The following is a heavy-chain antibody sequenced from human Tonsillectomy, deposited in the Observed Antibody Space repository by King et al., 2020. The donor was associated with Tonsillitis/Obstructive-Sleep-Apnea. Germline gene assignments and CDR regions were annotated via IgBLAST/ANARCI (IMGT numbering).Heavy chain of an antibody. CDR1: GGSFSGYY. J-gene: IGHJ6*03. CDR2: INHSGST. D-gene: IGHD6-19*01. CDR3: SGGVADYYYYMDV. Sequence: VQLKQWGAGLLKPSETLSLTCAVYGGSFSGYYWSWIRQPPGKGLEWIGEINHSGSTNYNPSLKSRVTISVDTSKNQFSLKLSSVTAADTAVYYCSGGVADYYYYMDVWGKGTTVTVSS. V-gene: IGHV4-34*01.